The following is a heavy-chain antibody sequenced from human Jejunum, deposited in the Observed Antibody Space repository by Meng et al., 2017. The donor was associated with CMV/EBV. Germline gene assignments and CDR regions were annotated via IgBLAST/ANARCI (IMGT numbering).Heavy chain of an antibody. J-gene: IGHJ4*02. V-gene: IGHV5-51*01. CDR2: IYPGDSDT. CDR3: ARLAGEAEAARYPLGLDY. D-gene: IGHD6-13*01. Sequence: RYWIGWVRQMPGKGLEWMGIIYPGDSDTRYSPSFQGQVTISADKSISTAYLQWSSLKASDTAMYYCARLAGEAEAARYPLGLDYWGQGTLVTVSS. CDR1: RYW.